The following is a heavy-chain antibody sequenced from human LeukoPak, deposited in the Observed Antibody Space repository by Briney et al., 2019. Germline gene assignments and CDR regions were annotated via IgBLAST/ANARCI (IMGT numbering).Heavy chain of an antibody. CDR3: ARFPYCSSTSCYDSYYYYGMDV. J-gene: IGHJ6*02. CDR1: GYTFSNYA. CDR2: INTNTGNP. V-gene: IGHV7-4-1*02. D-gene: IGHD2-2*01. Sequence: GASVKVSCKASGYTFSNYAMNWVRQAPGQGLEWMGWINTNTGNPTYAQGFTGRFVFSLDTSVSTAYLQISSLKAEDTAVYYCARFPYCSSTSCYDSYYYYGMDVWGQGTTVTVSS.